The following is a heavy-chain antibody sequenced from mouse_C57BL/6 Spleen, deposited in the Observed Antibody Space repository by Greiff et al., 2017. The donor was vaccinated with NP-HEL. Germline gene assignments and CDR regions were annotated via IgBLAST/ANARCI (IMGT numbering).Heavy chain of an antibody. V-gene: IGHV5-4*01. Sequence: EVHLVESGGGLVKPGGSLKLSCAASGFTFSSYAMSWVRQTPEKRLEWVATISDGGSYTYYPDNVKGRFTISRDNAKNNLYLQMSHLKSEDTAMYYCARDGIYYDYDGFDYWGQGTTLTVSS. CDR1: GFTFSSYA. D-gene: IGHD2-4*01. CDR3: ARDGIYYDYDGFDY. CDR2: ISDGGSYT. J-gene: IGHJ2*01.